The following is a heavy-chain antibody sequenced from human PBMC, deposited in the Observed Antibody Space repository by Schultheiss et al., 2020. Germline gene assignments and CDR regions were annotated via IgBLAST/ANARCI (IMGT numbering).Heavy chain of an antibody. CDR3: TKESNYYGSGSYVPFDY. Sequence: GGSLRLSCAASGFTFSSYAMSWVRQAPGKGLEWVAVISYDGSNKYYADSVKGRFTISRDNSKNTLYLQMNSLRAEDTAVYYCTKESNYYGSGSYVPFDYWGQGTMVTFAS. CDR1: GFTFSSYA. D-gene: IGHD3-10*01. CDR2: ISYDGSNK. J-gene: IGHJ4*02. V-gene: IGHV3-30-3*01.